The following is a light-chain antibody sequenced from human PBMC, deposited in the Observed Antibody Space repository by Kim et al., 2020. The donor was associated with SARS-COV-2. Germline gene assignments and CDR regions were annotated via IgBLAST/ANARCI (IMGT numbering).Light chain of an antibody. Sequence: QSVTISCSGRSSNIGSNTVNWYQQLPGTAPKLLIYSNNQRPSGVPDRFSGSKSGTSASLAISGLQSEDEADYYCGAWDDSLNGFYVFGTGTKVTVL. CDR1: SSNIGSNT. J-gene: IGLJ1*01. CDR2: SNN. CDR3: GAWDDSLNGFYV. V-gene: IGLV1-44*01.